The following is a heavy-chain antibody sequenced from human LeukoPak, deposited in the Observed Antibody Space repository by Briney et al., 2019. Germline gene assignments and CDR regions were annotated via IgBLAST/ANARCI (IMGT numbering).Heavy chain of an antibody. V-gene: IGHV1-46*01. CDR3: ARDLYYYDSSGSRLLGY. D-gene: IGHD3-22*01. Sequence: ASVKVSCKASGYTFTSYYMHWVRQAPGQGLEWMGIINPSGGSTSYAQKFQGRVTMTRDTSTSTVYMELSSLRSEDTAVYYCARDLYYYDSSGSRLLGYRGQGTLVTVSS. CDR1: GYTFTSYY. CDR2: INPSGGST. J-gene: IGHJ4*02.